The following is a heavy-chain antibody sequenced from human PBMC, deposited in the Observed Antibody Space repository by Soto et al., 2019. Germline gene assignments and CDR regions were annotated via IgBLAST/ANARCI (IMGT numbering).Heavy chain of an antibody. V-gene: IGHV3-33*01. CDR1: GFSLRTYG. CDR3: ARDVLTAVAGSVNGFDP. J-gene: IGHJ5*02. D-gene: IGHD6-19*01. CDR2: IWYDGTKK. Sequence: QMQLVESGGGVVQSGRSLTLSCAASGFSLRTYGMHWLRRAPGKGLEWVAFIWYDGTKKFYANSVKVRSTISKDNSNNILYLQMSGLRAEATAVYSWARDVLTAVAGSVNGFDPWGKGTLVTVSS.